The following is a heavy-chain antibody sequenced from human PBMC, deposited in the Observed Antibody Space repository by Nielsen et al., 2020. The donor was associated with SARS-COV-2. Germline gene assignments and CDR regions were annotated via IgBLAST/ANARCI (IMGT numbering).Heavy chain of an antibody. CDR2: ISWNSGSI. J-gene: IGHJ6*02. CDR3: ALGGGAAAGTWNYYYYGMDV. V-gene: IGHV3-9*01. D-gene: IGHD6-13*01. Sequence: GGSLRLSCAASGFTFDDYAMHWVRQAPGKGLEWVSGISWNSGSIGYADSVKGRFTISRDNAKNSLYLQMNSLRAEDTALYYCALGGGAAAGTWNYYYYGMDVWGQGTTVTVSS. CDR1: GFTFDDYA.